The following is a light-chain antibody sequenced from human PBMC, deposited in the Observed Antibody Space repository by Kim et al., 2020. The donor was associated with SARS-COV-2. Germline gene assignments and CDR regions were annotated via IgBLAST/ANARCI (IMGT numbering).Light chain of an antibody. CDR3: NSRDSNDNVV. V-gene: IGLV3-19*01. J-gene: IGLJ2*01. Sequence: SSELTQDPAVSVALGQTVRITCQGDSLRSFYATWYQQKPGQAPIVVIYGKNNRTSGISDRFSGSSSGNTASLTITGTQAGDDADYYCNSRDSNDNVVIGG. CDR2: GKN. CDR1: SLRSFY.